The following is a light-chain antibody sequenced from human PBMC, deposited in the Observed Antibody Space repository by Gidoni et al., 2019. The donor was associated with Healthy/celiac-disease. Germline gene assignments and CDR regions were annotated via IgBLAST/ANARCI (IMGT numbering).Light chain of an antibody. CDR2: DAS. J-gene: IGKJ5*01. Sequence: DIQMTQSPSSLSASAGDRVTITCQASQDISNYLNWYQQKPGKAPKLLIYDASNLETGVPSRFSGSGSGTDFTFTISSLQPEDIATYYCQQYDNRPTFGQGTRLEIK. CDR3: QQYDNRPT. V-gene: IGKV1-33*01. CDR1: QDISNY.